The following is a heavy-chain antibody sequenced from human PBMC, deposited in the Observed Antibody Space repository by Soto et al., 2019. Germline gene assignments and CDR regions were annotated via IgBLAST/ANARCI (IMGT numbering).Heavy chain of an antibody. J-gene: IGHJ4*02. D-gene: IGHD4-17*01. CDR1: GYTLTRFY. CDR2: INTRGGTT. Sequence: QVQLVQSGAEVRKPGASVRLSCKASGYTLTRFYLHWVRQAPGQGLEWMGIINTRGGTTAYAQKFRGRLTVTRDTSTSTVYMELSNLRSEDTAIYYRARGPDDSDVPRWDYWGQGTRVTVSS. V-gene: IGHV1-46*01. CDR3: ARGPDDSDVPRWDY.